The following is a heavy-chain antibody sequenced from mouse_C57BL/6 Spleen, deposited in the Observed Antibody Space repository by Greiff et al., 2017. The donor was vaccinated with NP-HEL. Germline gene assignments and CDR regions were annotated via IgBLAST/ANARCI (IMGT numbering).Heavy chain of an antibody. V-gene: IGHV5-6*01. CDR2: ISSGGSYT. CDR1: GFTFSSYG. CDR3: ARMGNSSYAY. Sequence: DVHLVESGGDLVKPGGSLKLSCAASGFTFSSYGMSWVRQTPDKRLEWVATISSGGSYTYYPDSVKGRFTISRDNAKNTLYLQMSSLKSEDRAMYYCARMGNSSYAYWGQGTLVTVSA. J-gene: IGHJ3*01. D-gene: IGHD2-1*01.